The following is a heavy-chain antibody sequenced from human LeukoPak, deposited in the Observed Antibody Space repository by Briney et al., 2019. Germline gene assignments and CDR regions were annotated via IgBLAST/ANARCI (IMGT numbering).Heavy chain of an antibody. CDR3: AKASYCSGGSYYLVDY. CDR2: ISGSGGST. J-gene: IGHJ4*02. D-gene: IGHD2-15*01. CDR1: GFTFSSYA. Sequence: GGSLRLSCAASGFTFSSYAMSWVRQAPGKGLEWVSAISGSGGSTYYADSVKGRFTISRDNSKNTLYLQMNSLRAEDTAVYYCAKASYCSGGSYYLVDYWGQGTLVTVSS. V-gene: IGHV3-23*01.